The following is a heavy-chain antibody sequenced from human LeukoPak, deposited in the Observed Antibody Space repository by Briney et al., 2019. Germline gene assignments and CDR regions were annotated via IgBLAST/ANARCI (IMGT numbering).Heavy chain of an antibody. CDR2: ISSSSSTI. V-gene: IGHV3-48*01. Sequence: GGSLRLSCSASGFTFSSYSMNRVRHAPGNGLEWVSYISSSSSTIYYAHPVKGRFTISRDNAKNSLYLQMNSLRTGATDLYYCAIGKNTGSYLSHVDYWGQGTLVTVSS. CDR1: GFTFSSYS. CDR3: AIGKNTGSYLSHVDY. J-gene: IGHJ4*02. D-gene: IGHD3-10*01.